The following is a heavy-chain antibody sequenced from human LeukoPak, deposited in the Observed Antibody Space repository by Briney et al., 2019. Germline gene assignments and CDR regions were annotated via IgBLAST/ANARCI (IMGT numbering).Heavy chain of an antibody. V-gene: IGHV3-23*01. CDR1: AFTFSTST. D-gene: IGHD1-26*01. CDR2: ISGSGGST. J-gene: IGHJ4*02. CDR3: AKDSYSGSYDDY. Sequence: PGGSLRLSCTASAFTFSTSTMNWVRQAPGKGLEWVSAISGSGGSTYYADSVKGRFTISRDNSKNTLYLQMNSLRAEDTAVYYCAKDSYSGSYDDYWGQGTLVTVSS.